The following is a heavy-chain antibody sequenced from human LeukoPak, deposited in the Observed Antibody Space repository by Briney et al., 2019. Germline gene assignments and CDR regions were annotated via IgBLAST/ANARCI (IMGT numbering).Heavy chain of an antibody. D-gene: IGHD3-10*01. CDR3: VREGYYGSGSPPSLYFDY. V-gene: IGHV3-30*03. CDR2: TSSDLNVK. J-gene: IGHJ4*02. Sequence: GGSLRLSCAASGFNFNNAWMNWVRQAPGKGLEWVAVTSSDLNVKLYADSVKGRFTISRDNSRSTLYLQMNSLRPEDTAIYYCVREGYYGSGSPPSLYFDYWGQGTLVTVSS. CDR1: GFNFNNAW.